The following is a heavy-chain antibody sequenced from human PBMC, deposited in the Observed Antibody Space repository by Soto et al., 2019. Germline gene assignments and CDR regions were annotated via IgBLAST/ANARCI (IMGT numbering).Heavy chain of an antibody. Sequence: SETLSLTCAVYGGSFSGYYWSWIRQPPGKGLEWIGEINHSGSTNYNPSLKSRVTISVDTSKNQFSLKLSSVTAADTAVYYCARGAMQLGYYYYYMDVWGKGTTVTVSS. J-gene: IGHJ6*03. D-gene: IGHD6-6*01. CDR2: INHSGST. CDR3: ARGAMQLGYYYYYMDV. V-gene: IGHV4-34*01. CDR1: GGSFSGYY.